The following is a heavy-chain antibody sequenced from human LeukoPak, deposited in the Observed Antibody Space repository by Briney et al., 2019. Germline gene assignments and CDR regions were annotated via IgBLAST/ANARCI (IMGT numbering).Heavy chain of an antibody. J-gene: IGHJ2*01. CDR2: ISWNSGSI. D-gene: IGHD3-22*01. Sequence: GGSLRLSCAASGFTFDDYAMHWVRQAPGKGLEWVSGISWNSGSIGYADSVKGRFTISRDNAKNSLYLQMNSLRAEDTAVYYCAKGMFGYLGGLFWYFDLWGRGTLVTVSS. V-gene: IGHV3-9*01. CDR3: AKGMFGYLGGLFWYFDL. CDR1: GFTFDDYA.